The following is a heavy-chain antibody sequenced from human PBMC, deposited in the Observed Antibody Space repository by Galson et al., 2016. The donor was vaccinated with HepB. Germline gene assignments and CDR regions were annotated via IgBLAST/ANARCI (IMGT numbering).Heavy chain of an antibody. D-gene: IGHD5-24*01. Sequence: SLRLSCAASGFIFSSSVMGWVRQAPGKGLEWVSVTSNLVGSTYYADSVKDRFTLSRDTSTNTLYLQMNTLRDDDTAIYYCARDFRDGYARCLDTWGQGTLVSVSS. CDR3: ARDFRDGYARCLDT. CDR1: GFIFSSSV. CDR2: TSNLVGST. V-gene: IGHV3-23*01. J-gene: IGHJ5*02.